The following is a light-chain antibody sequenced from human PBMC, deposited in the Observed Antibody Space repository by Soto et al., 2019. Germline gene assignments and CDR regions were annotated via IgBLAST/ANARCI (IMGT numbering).Light chain of an antibody. Sequence: EIVMTQSPATLSVSPGERATLSCRASQSISSDLAWYQQRPGQAPSLLIYGASTRATGIPARFSGSGPGTEFTLTISSLQSEDVAVYYCQQYNKWPPRFTFGPGTKVDSK. CDR3: QQYNKWPPRFT. CDR2: GAS. CDR1: QSISSD. V-gene: IGKV3-15*01. J-gene: IGKJ3*01.